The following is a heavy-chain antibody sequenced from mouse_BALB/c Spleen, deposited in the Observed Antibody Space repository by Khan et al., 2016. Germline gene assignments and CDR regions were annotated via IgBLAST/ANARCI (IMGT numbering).Heavy chain of an antibody. V-gene: IGHV2-5*01. J-gene: IGHJ4*01. CDR3: AKNGVPYYAMDY. D-gene: IGHD2-14*01. CDR2: IWRGGST. Sequence: QVQLKESGPGLVQPSQSLSITCTVSGFSLTSYGVHWVRQSPGKGLEWLGVIWRGGSTDYNAAFMSRLSITKDNTKSKVFFKMNSLQADDTAIYYCAKNGVPYYAMDYWGQGTSVTVSS. CDR1: GFSLTSYG.